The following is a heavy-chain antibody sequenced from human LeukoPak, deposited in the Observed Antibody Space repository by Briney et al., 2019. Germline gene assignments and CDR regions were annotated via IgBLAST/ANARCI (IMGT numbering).Heavy chain of an antibody. CDR2: IYSGGSA. CDR3: ARRLPTAWGADY. CDR1: GFTVSSNY. D-gene: IGHD7-27*01. V-gene: IGHV3-53*01. J-gene: IGHJ4*02. Sequence: GGSLRLSCAASGFTVSSNYMSWVRQAPGKGLEWVSVIYSGGSAYYADSVKGRFTISRDNSKNTLYLQMNSLRAEDTAVYYCARRLPTAWGADYWGQGTLVPVSS.